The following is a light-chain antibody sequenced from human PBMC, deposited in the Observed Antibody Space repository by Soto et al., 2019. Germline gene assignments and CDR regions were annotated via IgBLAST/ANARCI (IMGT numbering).Light chain of an antibody. CDR1: QSISGY. V-gene: IGKV1-39*01. CDR3: QQSYSTPYT. J-gene: IGKJ2*01. Sequence: DIQMTQSPSSLSASVGDRVTITCRASQSISGYLNWYQQKPGKAPKLLIYAAPSLQSGVPSRFSGSGSGTDFTLTISRLQPEDFATYYCQQSYSTPYTFGQGTKLEIK. CDR2: AAP.